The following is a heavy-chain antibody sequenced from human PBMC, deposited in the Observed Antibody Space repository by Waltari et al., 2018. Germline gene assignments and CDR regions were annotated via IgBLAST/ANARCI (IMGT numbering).Heavy chain of an antibody. Sequence: QVQLQQWGAGLLKPSETLSLTCAVYGGSFSGYYWSWIRQPPGKGLEWIGEINHCGSTNYNPSRKSRVTISVDTSKNQFSLKLSSVTAEDTAVYYCAREWSGSDAFDIWGQGTMVTVSS. V-gene: IGHV4-34*01. CDR3: AREWSGSDAFDI. J-gene: IGHJ3*02. CDR1: GGSFSGYY. CDR2: INHCGST. D-gene: IGHD3-3*01.